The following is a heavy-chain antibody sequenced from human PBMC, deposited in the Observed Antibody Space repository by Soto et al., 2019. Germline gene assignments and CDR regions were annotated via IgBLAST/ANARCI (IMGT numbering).Heavy chain of an antibody. Sequence: ESGPTLVNPTETLTLTCTVSGFSLSNARMGVSWIRQPPGKALEWLAHIFSNDEKSYSTSLKSRLTISKDTSKSQVVLTMTNMDPVDTATYYCARMLFYYDSSGYWSPRSIDYWGQGTLVTVSS. J-gene: IGHJ4*02. CDR2: IFSNDEK. V-gene: IGHV2-26*01. CDR1: GFSLSNARMG. D-gene: IGHD3-22*01. CDR3: ARMLFYYDSSGYWSPRSIDY.